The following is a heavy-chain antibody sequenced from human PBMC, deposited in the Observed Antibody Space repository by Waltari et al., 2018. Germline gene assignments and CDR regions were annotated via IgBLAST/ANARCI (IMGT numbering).Heavy chain of an antibody. CDR2: TKDNEDPT. Sequence: QVQLVQSGAEVKKPGASVKVSCKASGYTFSNFYMHWVRQAPGQGLEWMGITKDNEDPTRYAQKFQGRVTMTRDTSTSTVYMELSSLRSDDTAVYYCARAASSNYYFDYWGQGTLVTVSS. D-gene: IGHD7-27*01. J-gene: IGHJ4*02. CDR3: ARAASSNYYFDY. CDR1: GYTFSNFY. V-gene: IGHV1-46*01.